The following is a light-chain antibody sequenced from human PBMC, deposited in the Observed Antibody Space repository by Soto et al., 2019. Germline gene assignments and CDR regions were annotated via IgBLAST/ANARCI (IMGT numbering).Light chain of an antibody. CDR3: MQSLQTPPWT. J-gene: IGKJ1*01. CDR2: LTS. Sequence: DIVMTQSPLSLPVTPGEPASISCRSSQSLLQTNGYTYLDWYLQKPGQSPQLLIYLTSIRASGVPDRFSRSGSGTEFPLKISKVETEDVGVYYCMQSLQTPPWTFGPGTKVEFK. CDR1: QSLLQTNGYTY. V-gene: IGKV2-28*01.